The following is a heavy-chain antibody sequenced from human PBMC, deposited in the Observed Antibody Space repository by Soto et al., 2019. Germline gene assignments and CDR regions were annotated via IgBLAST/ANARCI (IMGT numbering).Heavy chain of an antibody. CDR1: GGSISGYY. D-gene: IGHD1-26*01. CDR2: MYYSGST. J-gene: IGHJ4*02. CDR3: ARGLMGATTRGFDY. Sequence: PSETLSLTCAVSGGSISGYYWNWIRQPPGKGLEWIGYMYYSGSTNYNPSLKSRVTISLDTSKNVFSLQLTSVTAADTAVYFCARGLMGATTRGFDYSGQGTLVTVSS. V-gene: IGHV4-59*01.